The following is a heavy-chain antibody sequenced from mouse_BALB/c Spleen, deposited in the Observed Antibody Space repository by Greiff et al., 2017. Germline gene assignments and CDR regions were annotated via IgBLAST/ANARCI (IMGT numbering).Heavy chain of an antibody. CDR2: INPSNGGT. D-gene: IGHD2-4*01. CDR1: GYTFTSYY. J-gene: IGHJ2*01. Sequence: QVQLQQSGAELVKPGASVKLSCKASGYTFTSYYMYWVKQRPGQGLEWIGGINPSNGGTNFNEKFKSKATLTVDKSSSTAYMQLSSLTSEDSAVYYCTRVGTYYDYNWGQGTTLTVSS. CDR3: TRVGTYYDYN. V-gene: IGHV1S81*02.